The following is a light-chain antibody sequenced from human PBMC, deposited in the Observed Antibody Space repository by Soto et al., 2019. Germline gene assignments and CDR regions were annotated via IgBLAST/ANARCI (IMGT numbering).Light chain of an antibody. CDR1: QSIRSRF. Sequence: ELVLTQSPGTLSLSPGERATLSCRASQSIRSRFFAWYQQKAGQAPKLLIHHTSDRATDLADRFSGSGSGTDFTLTIDRLEPEDLAVYYCQQYDRSPYTFGQGTKLEIK. J-gene: IGKJ2*01. CDR3: QQYDRSPYT. CDR2: HTS. V-gene: IGKV3-20*01.